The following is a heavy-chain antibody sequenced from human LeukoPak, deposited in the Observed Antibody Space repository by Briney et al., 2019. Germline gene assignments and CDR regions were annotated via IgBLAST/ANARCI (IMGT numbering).Heavy chain of an antibody. CDR2: ISSGSDTI. Sequence: PGGSLRLSCAASGFAFSTYSMSWVRQAPGTGLEWVSHISSGSDTIYYADSVKGRFTISRDNAKNSLYLQMNRLRADDTAVYYCARGSSEVLLWFGESPNWGQGTMVTVSS. V-gene: IGHV3-48*01. CDR1: GFAFSTYS. D-gene: IGHD3-10*01. J-gene: IGHJ3*01. CDR3: ARGSSEVLLWFGESPN.